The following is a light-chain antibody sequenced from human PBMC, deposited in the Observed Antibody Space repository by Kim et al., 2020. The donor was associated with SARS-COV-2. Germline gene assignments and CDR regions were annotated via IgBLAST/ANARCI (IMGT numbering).Light chain of an antibody. CDR3: AAWDDSLKGPV. CDR2: SNN. V-gene: IGLV1-44*01. J-gene: IGLJ2*01. CDR1: SSNIGSNT. Sequence: ELTQPPSASGTPGQRVTISCSGSSSNIGSNTVNWYQHLPGTAPKFLIYSNNRRPSGAPDRFSGSKSGTSASLAISGLQSDDEAVYFCAAWDDSLKGPVFGGGTQLTVL.